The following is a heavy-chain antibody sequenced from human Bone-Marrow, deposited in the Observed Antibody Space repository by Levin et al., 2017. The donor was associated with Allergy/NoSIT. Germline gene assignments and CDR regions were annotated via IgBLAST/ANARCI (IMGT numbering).Heavy chain of an antibody. D-gene: IGHD3-10*01. CDR2: ILYSGST. J-gene: IGHJ4*02. Sequence: SCTVSGGSISSYYWSWIRQPPGKGLEWIGYILYSGSTDYNPSLKSRVTISVDTSKNQFSLKLNSVTAADTAVYYCARNGRWELSPDYWGQGTLVTVSS. CDR1: GGSISSYY. CDR3: ARNGRWELSPDY. V-gene: IGHV4-59*01.